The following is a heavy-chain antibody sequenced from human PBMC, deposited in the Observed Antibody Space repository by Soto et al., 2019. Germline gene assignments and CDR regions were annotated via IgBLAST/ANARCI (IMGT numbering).Heavy chain of an antibody. CDR2: ISYDGSNK. D-gene: IGHD2-2*01. J-gene: IGHJ6*02. CDR1: GFTFSSYA. CDR3: ARGQFCSSTSCEENGMDV. Sequence: PGGSLRLSCAASGFTFSSYAMHWVRQAPGKGLEWVAVISYDGSNKYYADSVKGRFTISRDNSKNTLYLQMNSLRAGDTAVYYCARGQFCSSTSCEENGMDVWGQGTTVTVSS. V-gene: IGHV3-30-3*01.